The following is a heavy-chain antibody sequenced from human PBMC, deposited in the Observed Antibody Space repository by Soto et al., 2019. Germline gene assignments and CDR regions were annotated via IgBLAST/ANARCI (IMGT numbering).Heavy chain of an antibody. CDR2: IFYSGIT. J-gene: IGHJ5*02. CDR1: GGSISSYY. V-gene: IGHV4-59*01. CDR3: ARGGAPYNWFDP. Sequence: PSETLSLTCTVSGGSISSYYWSWIRQPPGQGLEWIGYIFYSGITNYNPSLKSRVTISVDTSKNQFSLELSSVTAADTAVYYCARGGAPYNWFDPWGQGTLVTVSS. D-gene: IGHD3-16*01.